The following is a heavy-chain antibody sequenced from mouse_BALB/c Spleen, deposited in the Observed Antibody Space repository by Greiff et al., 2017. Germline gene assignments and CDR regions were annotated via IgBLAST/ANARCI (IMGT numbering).Heavy chain of an antibody. V-gene: IGHV7-3*02. J-gene: IGHJ3*01. CDR2: IRNKANGYTT. CDR1: GFTFTDYY. D-gene: IGHD2-14*01. CDR3: ARDPYYRYDDGSWFAY. Sequence: DVMLVESGGGLVQPGGSLRLSCATSGFTFTDYYMSWVRQPPGKALEWLGFIRNKANGYTTEYSASVKGRFTISRDNSQSILYLQMNTLRAEDSATYYFARDPYYRYDDGSWFAYWGQGTLVTVSA.